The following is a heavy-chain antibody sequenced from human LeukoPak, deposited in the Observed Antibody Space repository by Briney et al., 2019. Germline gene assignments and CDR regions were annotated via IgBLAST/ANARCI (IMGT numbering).Heavy chain of an antibody. CDR1: GFTFSDYY. V-gene: IGHV4-34*01. D-gene: IGHD2-8*01. Sequence: GSLRLSCAASGFTFSDYYMSWIRQPPGKGLEWIGEINHSGSTNYNPSLKSRVTISVDTSKNQFSLKLSSVTAADTAVYYCARGALNCTNGVCSHPYYYYGMEVWGQGTTVTVSS. CDR2: INHSGST. J-gene: IGHJ6*02. CDR3: ARGALNCTNGVCSHPYYYYGMEV.